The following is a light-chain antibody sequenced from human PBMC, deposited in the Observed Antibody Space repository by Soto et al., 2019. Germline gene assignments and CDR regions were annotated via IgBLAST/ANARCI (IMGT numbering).Light chain of an antibody. CDR1: QSVSNY. Sequence: DIQMTQSPSSLPTSVGDRVTITCRTSQSVSNYLNWYQQRPGKAPKLLIYGASSLQSGVPSRFSGSGSGTDFTLTISSLQPEDFATYYCQQSYSTRLTFGGGTKVDIK. CDR2: GAS. CDR3: QQSYSTRLT. J-gene: IGKJ4*01. V-gene: IGKV1-39*01.